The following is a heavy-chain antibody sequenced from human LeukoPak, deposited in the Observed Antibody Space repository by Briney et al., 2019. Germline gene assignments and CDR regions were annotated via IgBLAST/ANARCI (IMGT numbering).Heavy chain of an antibody. V-gene: IGHV3-23*01. J-gene: IGHJ4*02. CDR1: GFAFGSSA. D-gene: IGHD6-13*01. CDR2: ISAGGDST. Sequence: GGSLRLSCAASGFAFGSSALGWVRQPPGKGLLWVSSISAGGDSTYYADSVKGRFTISRDNSKNTLYLQMNSLRVEDTAIYYCARDASSWYYWGQGTLVTVSS. CDR3: ARDASSWYY.